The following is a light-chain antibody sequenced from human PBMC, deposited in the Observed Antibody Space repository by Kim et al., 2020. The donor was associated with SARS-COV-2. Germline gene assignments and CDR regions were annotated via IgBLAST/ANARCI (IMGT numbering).Light chain of an antibody. V-gene: IGLV3-19*01. CDR1: SLRSYY. CDR3: NSRDSSGNHWV. Sequence: LGLTSRITCQGDSLRSYYASWYQQKPGQAPVLVIYGKNNRPSGIPDRFSGSSSGNTASLTITGAQAEDEADYYCNSRDSSGNHWVFGGGTKLTVL. CDR2: GKN. J-gene: IGLJ3*02.